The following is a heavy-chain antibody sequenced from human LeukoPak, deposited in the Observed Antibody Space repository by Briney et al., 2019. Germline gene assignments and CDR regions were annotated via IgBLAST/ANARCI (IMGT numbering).Heavy chain of an antibody. CDR1: GGSISTYY. D-gene: IGHD7-27*01. J-gene: IGHJ5*02. Sequence: SETLSLTCTVSGGSISTYYWTWIRQPPGKGLEWIGYIYHSGSTNYNPSLKSRVTISVYTSKNQFSLKLSSVTAADTAVYYCARGSVTGNNWFDPWGQGTLVTVSS. CDR2: IYHSGST. V-gene: IGHV4-59*08. CDR3: ARGSVTGNNWFDP.